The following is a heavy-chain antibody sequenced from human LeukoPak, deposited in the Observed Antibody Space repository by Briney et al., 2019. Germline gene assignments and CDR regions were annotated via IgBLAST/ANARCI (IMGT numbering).Heavy chain of an antibody. CDR2: INPKTGAT. Sequence: ASVKVSCKASGHTFTDYFLHWLRQAPGQGLEWMGWINPKTGATNYAQSFQGRVTMTRDTSIGTGNMELNRLRSDDTAVYYCARAYEYGWFDPWGQGTLVTVSS. CDR3: ARAYEYGWFDP. CDR1: GHTFTDYF. J-gene: IGHJ5*02. V-gene: IGHV1-2*02. D-gene: IGHD3-16*01.